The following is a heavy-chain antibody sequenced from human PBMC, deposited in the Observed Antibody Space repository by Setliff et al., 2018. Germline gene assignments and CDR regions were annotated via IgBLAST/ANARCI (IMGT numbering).Heavy chain of an antibody. CDR2: INWNGTNYT. D-gene: IGHD3-22*01. Sequence: PGGSLRLSCAASGFTFDVYDLNWVRQAPGKGLEWVSSINWNGTNYTNYADSVKGRFTISRDNAKNSLYLQMNSLRAEDTAVYFCARGRAYSDSSGYYLLYWYFDLWGRGTLVTVSS. V-gene: IGHV3-20*04. CDR3: ARGRAYSDSSGYYLLYWYFDL. CDR1: GFTFDVYD. J-gene: IGHJ2*01.